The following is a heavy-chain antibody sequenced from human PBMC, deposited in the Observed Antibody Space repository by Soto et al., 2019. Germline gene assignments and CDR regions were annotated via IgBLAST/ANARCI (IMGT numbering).Heavy chain of an antibody. D-gene: IGHD3-16*01. CDR3: ARGGGVPALGDP. Sequence: QVQLEESGPGLVKPSETLSLICSVSGVSMRNSYWTWIRQSAGKGLEWIGRISTSGNTNYNPSLNRRLTTSVDTSKNQVSLKLTSVTAADTAVYYCARGGGVPALGDPWGQGTLVTVSS. CDR1: GVSMRNSY. CDR2: ISTSGNT. J-gene: IGHJ5*02. V-gene: IGHV4-4*07.